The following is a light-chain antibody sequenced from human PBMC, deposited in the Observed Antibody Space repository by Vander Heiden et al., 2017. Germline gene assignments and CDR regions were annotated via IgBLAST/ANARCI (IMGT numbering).Light chain of an antibody. CDR1: SSGVGGSNY. Sequence: QSALTQPRSVSGSPGPSVTISCTGTSSGVGGSNYVSWYQQHPGKAPKLIIYDVTRRPSGVPGRFSGSKSGNTASLTISGLQAEDEADYHCCSYAGSYSFVFATGTKVTVL. CDR3: CSYAGSYSFV. CDR2: DVT. J-gene: IGLJ1*01. V-gene: IGLV2-11*01.